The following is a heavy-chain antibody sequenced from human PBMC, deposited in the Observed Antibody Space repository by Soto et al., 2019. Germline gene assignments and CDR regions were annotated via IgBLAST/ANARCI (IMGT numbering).Heavy chain of an antibody. J-gene: IGHJ4*02. V-gene: IGHV3-73*01. CDR2: IDRKTYNYAT. Sequence: GGSLRLSCAASGYTFSDVAIHWVRQASGKGLEWVGRIDRKTYNYATTYGASVKGRFTISRDDSKNMGYLQMNSLKTEDTAVYYCTKEGGYSYGHYWGQGTLVTVSS. CDR3: TKEGGYSYGHY. D-gene: IGHD5-18*01. CDR1: GYTFSDVA.